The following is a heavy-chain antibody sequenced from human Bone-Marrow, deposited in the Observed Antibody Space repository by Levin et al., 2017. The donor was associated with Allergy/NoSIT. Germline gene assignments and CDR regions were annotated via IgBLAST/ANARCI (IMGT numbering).Heavy chain of an antibody. J-gene: IGHJ6*02. D-gene: IGHD3-22*01. CDR2: ISWNSGSI. V-gene: IGHV3-9*01. CDR3: ARETYYYDSSGYYAGNYYYYGMDV. CDR1: GFTFDDYA. Sequence: SLKISCAASGFTFDDYAMHWVRQAPGKGLEWVSGISWNSGSIGYADSVKGRFTISRDNAKNSLYLQMNSLRAEDTALYYCARETYYYDSSGYYAGNYYYYGMDVWGQGTTVTVSS.